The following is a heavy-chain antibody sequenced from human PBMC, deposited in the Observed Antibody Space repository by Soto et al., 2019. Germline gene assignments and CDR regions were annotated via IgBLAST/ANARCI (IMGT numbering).Heavy chain of an antibody. D-gene: IGHD3-10*01. CDR2: IYSGGST. CDR1: GFTVSSNY. V-gene: IGHV3-66*01. Sequence: GGSLRLSCAASGFTVSSNYMSWVRQAPGKGLEWVSVIYSGGSTYYADSVKGRFNIPRDNSKNRLFLQMNSLRAEDKAVYYCAGSADPYYYGSGSYYNFGFDPWGQGTLVTVSS. CDR3: AGSADPYYYGSGSYYNFGFDP. J-gene: IGHJ5*02.